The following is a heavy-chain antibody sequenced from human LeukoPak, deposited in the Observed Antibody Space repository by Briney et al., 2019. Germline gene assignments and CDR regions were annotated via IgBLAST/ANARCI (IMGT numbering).Heavy chain of an antibody. CDR2: INQDGSEK. V-gene: IGHV3-7*01. D-gene: IGHD3-22*01. CDR3: ARDYDSSGYYGTFFDY. CDR1: GFTFKTYY. J-gene: IGHJ4*02. Sequence: GGSLRLSCAASGFTFKTYYMSWVRQAPGKGLEWVANINQDGSEKNYVDSVKGRFTISRDNAKDSLYLQMNSLRAEDTAVYYCARDYDSSGYYGTFFDYWGQGTLVTVSS.